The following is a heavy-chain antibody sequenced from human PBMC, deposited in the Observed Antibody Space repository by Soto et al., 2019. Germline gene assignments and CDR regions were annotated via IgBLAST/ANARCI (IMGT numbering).Heavy chain of an antibody. Sequence: PSETLSLTCTVSGGSISSYYWSWIRQPPGKGLEWIGYIYYSGSTNYNPSLKSRVTISVDTSKNQFSLKLSSVTAADTAVYYCARTDGDYAWDFDYWGQGTLVTVSS. CDR3: ARTDGDYAWDFDY. CDR1: GGSISSYY. D-gene: IGHD4-17*01. J-gene: IGHJ4*02. CDR2: IYYSGST. V-gene: IGHV4-59*01.